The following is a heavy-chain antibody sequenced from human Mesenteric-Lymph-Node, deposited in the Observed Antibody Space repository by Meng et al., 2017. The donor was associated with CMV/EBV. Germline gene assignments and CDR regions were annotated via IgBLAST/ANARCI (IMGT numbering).Heavy chain of an antibody. J-gene: IGHJ4*02. V-gene: IGHV3-7*01. Sequence: GGSLRLSCAASGFTFSSYWMSWVRQAPGKGLEWVANIKQDGSEKYYVDSVKGRFTISRDNSGNTLYLQMNSLRPEDTAVYYCAKDMGFLEWLSYYFDYWGQGTLVTVSS. CDR2: IKQDGSEK. CDR3: AKDMGFLEWLSYYFDY. D-gene: IGHD3-3*01. CDR1: GFTFSSYW.